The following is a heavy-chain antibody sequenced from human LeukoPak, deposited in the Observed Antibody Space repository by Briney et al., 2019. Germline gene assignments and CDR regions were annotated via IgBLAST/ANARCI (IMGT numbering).Heavy chain of an antibody. CDR1: GYTFTSYD. D-gene: IGHD6-19*01. CDR3: ASGGSSGWYYYYYGMDV. CDR2: MNPNSGNT. Sequence: ASVKVSCKASGYTFTSYDTNWVRQATGQGLEWMGWMNPNSGNTGYAQKFQGRVTMTRNTSISTAYMELSSLRSEDTAVYYCASGGSSGWYYYYYGMDVWGQGTTVTVSS. V-gene: IGHV1-8*01. J-gene: IGHJ6*02.